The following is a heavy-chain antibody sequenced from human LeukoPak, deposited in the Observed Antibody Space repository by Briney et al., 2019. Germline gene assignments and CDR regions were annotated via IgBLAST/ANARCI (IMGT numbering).Heavy chain of an antibody. CDR1: GFTLSSYS. J-gene: IGHJ4*02. CDR3: ANAILTGAL. CDR2: ISSSSSHI. V-gene: IGHV3-21*01. Sequence: GGSLRLSCAVSGFTLSSYSMNWVRQAPGKGLEWVSSISSSSSHIYYADSVKGRFTISRDNAKNSLYLQMNSLRAEDTAVYYCANAILTGALWGQGTLVTVSS. D-gene: IGHD2-2*02.